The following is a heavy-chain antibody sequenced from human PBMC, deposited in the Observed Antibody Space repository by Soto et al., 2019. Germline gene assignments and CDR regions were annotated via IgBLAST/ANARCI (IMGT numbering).Heavy chain of an antibody. CDR1: GYTFTSYA. D-gene: IGHD3-22*01. J-gene: IGHJ6*02. Sequence: QVQLVQSGAEVKKPGASVKVSCKASGYTFTSYAMHWVRQAPGQRLEWMGWINAGNGNTKYSQKFQGRVTITRDTSASTAYMELSSLRSEDTAVYYCAREGYYDSSGPSPGRYGMDVWGQGTTVTISS. CDR2: INAGNGNT. CDR3: AREGYYDSSGPSPGRYGMDV. V-gene: IGHV1-3*01.